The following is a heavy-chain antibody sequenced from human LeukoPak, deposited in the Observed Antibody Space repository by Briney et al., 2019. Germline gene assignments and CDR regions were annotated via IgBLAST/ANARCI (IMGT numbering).Heavy chain of an antibody. J-gene: IGHJ4*02. Sequence: PGGSLRPSGTASGFTFTDYALTWVRQAPGKGPEWVSAISGDGVYTFYTDSVKGRFAISRDNARSTLYLHMSSLRAEDTAMYYCAKNYASGNAFFDYWGQGALVTVSS. D-gene: IGHD3-10*01. V-gene: IGHV3-23*01. CDR3: AKNYASGNAFFDY. CDR2: ISGDGVYT. CDR1: GFTFTDYA.